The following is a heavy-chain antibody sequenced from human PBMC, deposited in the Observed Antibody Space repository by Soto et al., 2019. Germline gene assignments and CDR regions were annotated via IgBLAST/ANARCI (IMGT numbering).Heavy chain of an antibody. Sequence: PGGSLRLSCAASGFTFSSYAMSWVRQAPGKGLEWVSAISGSGGSTYYADSVKGRFTISRDNSKNTLYLQMNSLRAEDTAVYYCAKSPYYYDSSGYLLMSPELPPFDYWGQGTLVTVSS. CDR3: AKSPYYYDSSGYLLMSPELPPFDY. V-gene: IGHV3-23*01. J-gene: IGHJ4*02. CDR1: GFTFSSYA. D-gene: IGHD3-22*01. CDR2: ISGSGGST.